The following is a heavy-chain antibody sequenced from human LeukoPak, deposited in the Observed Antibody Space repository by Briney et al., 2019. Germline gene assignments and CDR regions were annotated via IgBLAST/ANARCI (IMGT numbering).Heavy chain of an antibody. J-gene: IGHJ4*02. CDR3: ARDVGPTVQPTPVDF. CDR2: ISSTSTTK. CDR1: GFTFSTYS. Sequence: GGSQRLSSAASGFTFSTYSMIWVRQAPGEGLEWLSYISSTSTTKYYADSVKGRFTISRNNAKNLLYLHMNSLRDEDTAVYYCARDVGPTVQPTPVDFWGQGTLVTVYS. D-gene: IGHD4-17*01. V-gene: IGHV3-48*02.